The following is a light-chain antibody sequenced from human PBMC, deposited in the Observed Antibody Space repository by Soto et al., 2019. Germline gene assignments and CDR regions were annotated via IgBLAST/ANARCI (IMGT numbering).Light chain of an antibody. Sequence: DIQMTQSPSSLSSSLGDRVTISCRASQSVSSYLNWYQQKPGKAPKLLIYDASSWESGVPARFSGSGSGTDFTLTISSLQPEDFATYYCQQRYSTPLTFGGGTKVEIK. J-gene: IGKJ4*01. CDR1: QSVSSY. CDR2: DAS. CDR3: QQRYSTPLT. V-gene: IGKV1-39*01.